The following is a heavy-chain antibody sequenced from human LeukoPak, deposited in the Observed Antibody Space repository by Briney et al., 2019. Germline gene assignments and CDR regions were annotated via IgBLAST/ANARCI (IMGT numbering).Heavy chain of an antibody. Sequence: GGSLRLSCAASGFTFSSYSMNWVRQAPGKGLEWVAYISSSSSTIYYADSVKGRFTIFRDNAQKSLYLQMNRLSAEDAAVYYCARAKAAAGTDYFDYWGQGTLVPVSS. CDR1: GFTFSSYS. D-gene: IGHD6-13*01. J-gene: IGHJ4*02. V-gene: IGHV3-48*01. CDR3: ARAKAAAGTDYFDY. CDR2: ISSSSSTI.